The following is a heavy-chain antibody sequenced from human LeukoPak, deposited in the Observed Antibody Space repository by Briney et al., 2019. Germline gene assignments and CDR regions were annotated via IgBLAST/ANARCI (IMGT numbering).Heavy chain of an antibody. CDR2: INHSGST. J-gene: IGHJ5*02. CDR3: ARGSRGYSYGYH. D-gene: IGHD5-18*01. Sequence: PSETLSLTCAVYGGSFSGYYWSWIRQPPGKGLEWIGEINHSGSTNYNPSLNSRVTISVDTSKNQFSLKLSSVTAADTAVYYCARGSRGYSYGYHWGQGTLVTVSS. CDR1: GGSFSGYY. V-gene: IGHV4-34*01.